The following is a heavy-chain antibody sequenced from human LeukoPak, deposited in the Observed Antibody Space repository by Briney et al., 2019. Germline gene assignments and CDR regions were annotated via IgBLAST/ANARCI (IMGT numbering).Heavy chain of an antibody. V-gene: IGHV3-21*04. CDR3: AKDPAMVVTRYFDY. Sequence: KTGGSLRLSCAASGFTLSSYSMNWVRQAPGKGLEWVSSISRSSSFIYYADSVKGRFTISRDNSKNTLYLQMNSLRAEDTAVYYCAKDPAMVVTRYFDYWGQGTLVTVSS. CDR1: GFTLSSYS. J-gene: IGHJ4*02. CDR2: ISRSSSFI. D-gene: IGHD4-23*01.